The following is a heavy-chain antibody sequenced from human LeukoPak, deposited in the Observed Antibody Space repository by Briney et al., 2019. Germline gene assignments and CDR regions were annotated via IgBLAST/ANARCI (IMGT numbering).Heavy chain of an antibody. V-gene: IGHV1-46*01. CDR2: ISPSGAST. D-gene: IGHD4-17*01. J-gene: IGHJ5*02. CDR1: GYTFTNYY. Sequence: ASVKVSCKASGYTFTNYYMHWVRQAPGQGLEWMGMISPSGASTSYAQKFQGRVTMTRDVSTSTVYMELSSLRSEDTAVYYCARVRGHLTTVTTVGPQRFDPWGQGTLVTVSS. CDR3: ARVRGHLTTVTTVGPQRFDP.